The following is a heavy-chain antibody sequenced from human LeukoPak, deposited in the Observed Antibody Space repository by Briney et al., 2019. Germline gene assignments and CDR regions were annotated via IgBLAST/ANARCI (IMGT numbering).Heavy chain of an antibody. D-gene: IGHD2-15*01. CDR3: ARGMGLGLRRTGFAP. CDR2: ISAYTGDT. J-gene: IGHJ5*02. CDR1: GYTFTNHG. V-gene: IGHV1-18*01. Sequence: ASVKVSCKTSGYTFTNHGIGWVRQAPGQGLEWMGWISAYTGDTHYVQKFNDRVTMTIDTSTSTAYMELTSLRSDDTAFYYCARGMGLGLRRTGFAPWGQGTLVTVSS.